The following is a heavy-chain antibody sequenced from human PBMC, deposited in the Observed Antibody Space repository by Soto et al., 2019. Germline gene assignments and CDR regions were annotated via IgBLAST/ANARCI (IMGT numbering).Heavy chain of an antibody. D-gene: IGHD5-18*01. J-gene: IGHJ6*02. V-gene: IGHV3-23*01. CDR3: AKTAGYSYADYYYSAMDV. CDR2: ISGRGDST. Sequence: GGSLRLSCAASGFTFMNYAMSWVRQAPGKGLEWVSGISGRGDSTYYADPVKGRFTISRDNSKNTLYLQMNSLRAEDTALYFCAKTAGYSYADYYYSAMDVWGQGTTVTVSS. CDR1: GFTFMNYA.